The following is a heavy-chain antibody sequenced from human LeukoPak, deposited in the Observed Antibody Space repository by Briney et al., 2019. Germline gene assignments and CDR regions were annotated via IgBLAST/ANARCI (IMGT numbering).Heavy chain of an antibody. CDR2: INKDGGEK. CDR1: GFTFSSYW. J-gene: IGHJ4*02. Sequence: PGGSLRLSCAASGFTFSSYWMSWVRQAPGKGLEWVANINKDGGEKYYVDSVKGRFTISRDNAKNSLYLQMNSMIADDTAVYYCVKDPPPRYSGSPPAYWGQGTLVTVSS. CDR3: VKDPPPRYSGSPPAY. D-gene: IGHD1-26*01. V-gene: IGHV3-7*03.